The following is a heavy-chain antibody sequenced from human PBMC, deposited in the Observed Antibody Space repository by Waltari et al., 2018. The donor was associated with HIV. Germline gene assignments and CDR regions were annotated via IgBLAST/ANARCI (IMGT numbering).Heavy chain of an antibody. CDR1: GGSIHNSDYY. Sequence: QLQLQESGPGLVTPSESLSLSCIISGGSIHNSDYYWGWIRQPPGKGLEWIGSVYYSGYTFINPSLESRATISVDTSKNQFSLTLLSVTAADTAVYYCARRNHGDFDYWGRGTLVTVSS. D-gene: IGHD4-17*01. J-gene: IGHJ4*02. CDR3: ARRNHGDFDY. V-gene: IGHV4-39*01. CDR2: VYYSGYT.